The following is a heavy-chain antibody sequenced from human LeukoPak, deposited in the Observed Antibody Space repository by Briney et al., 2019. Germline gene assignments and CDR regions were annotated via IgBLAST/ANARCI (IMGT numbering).Heavy chain of an antibody. CDR2: MKQDGSEQ. V-gene: IGHV3-7*03. CDR1: GFIFSSYA. CDR3: ARDRHYDFWSGYYTPFNS. Sequence: PGGSLRLSCVASGFIFSSYAMSWVRQAPGKGLEWVANMKQDGSEQYYVDSMKGRFTISRDNAKNSLYLQINSLRAEDTAVYYCARDRHYDFWSGYYTPFNSWGQGTLVTVSS. J-gene: IGHJ4*02. D-gene: IGHD3-3*01.